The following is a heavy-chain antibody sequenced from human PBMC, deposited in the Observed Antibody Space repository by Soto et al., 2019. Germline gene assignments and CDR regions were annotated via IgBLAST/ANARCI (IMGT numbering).Heavy chain of an antibody. Sequence: SVKVSCKASGGTFSSYAISWVRQAPGQGLEWMGGIIPIFGTANYAQKFQGRVTITADESTSTAYMELSSLRSEDTAVYYCARVDIAMATPHYYGMDVWGQGTTVTVSS. D-gene: IGHD5-18*01. V-gene: IGHV1-69*13. J-gene: IGHJ6*02. CDR1: GGTFSSYA. CDR2: IIPIFGTA. CDR3: ARVDIAMATPHYYGMDV.